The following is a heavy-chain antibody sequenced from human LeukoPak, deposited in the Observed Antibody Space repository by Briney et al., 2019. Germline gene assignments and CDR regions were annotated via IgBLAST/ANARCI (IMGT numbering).Heavy chain of an antibody. D-gene: IGHD3-16*01. J-gene: IGHJ6*03. Sequence: SETLSLTCTVSGGSISRSSYSWAWIRQSPGKGLEWIAIVYYSGSTYYNPSLKSRVTISVATSKNQFSLKLSSVTAADTAVYFCARERGGSKLSGLYGRDYYYMDVWGKGTTVTVSS. CDR3: ARERGGSKLSGLYGRDYYYMDV. CDR1: GGSISRSSYS. CDR2: VYYSGST. V-gene: IGHV4-39*07.